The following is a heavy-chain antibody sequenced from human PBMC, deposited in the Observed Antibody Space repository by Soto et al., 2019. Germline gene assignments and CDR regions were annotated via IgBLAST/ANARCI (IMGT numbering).Heavy chain of an antibody. CDR2: IYYTGST. D-gene: IGHD6-13*01. J-gene: IGHJ4*02. V-gene: IGHV4-59*01. CDR1: GDSINNYY. Sequence: SETLSLTCTVSGDSINNYYWSWIRQPPGKRLEWIGYIYYTGSTTYNPSLESRVIMSVDTSKNQFSLKLNSVNAADTAVYYCAKYRRTEAEGFTLDYWGRGTLVTVSS. CDR3: AKYRRTEAEGFTLDY.